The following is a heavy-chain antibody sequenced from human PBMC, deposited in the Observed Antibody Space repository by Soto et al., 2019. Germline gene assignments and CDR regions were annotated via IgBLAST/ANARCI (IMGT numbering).Heavy chain of an antibody. CDR3: AAGDSGYGPGHAFDI. CDR2: ISSSSSYI. V-gene: IGHV3-21*01. CDR1: GFTFSSYS. J-gene: IGHJ3*02. D-gene: IGHD5-12*01. Sequence: GESLKISCAASGFTFSSYSMNWVRQAPGKGLEWVSSISSSSSYIYYADSVKGRFTISRDNAKNSLYLQMNSLRAEDTAVYYCAAGDSGYGPGHAFDIWGQGTMVTVSS.